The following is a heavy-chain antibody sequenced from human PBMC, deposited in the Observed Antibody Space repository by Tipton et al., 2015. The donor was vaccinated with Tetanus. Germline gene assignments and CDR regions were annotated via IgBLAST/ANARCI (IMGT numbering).Heavy chain of an antibody. CDR3: ARRGEARANWFDS. CDR1: GFSFRDSG. V-gene: IGHV3-48*02. CDR2: ISYSSTSI. J-gene: IGHJ5*01. Sequence: SLRLSCAGSGFSFRDSGMNWVRQAPGKGLEWVSYISYSSTSIYYADSVKGRFAVSRDNAKNSLYLQMNTLRDDDTGVYYCARRGEARANWFDSWGQGTLVTVSS.